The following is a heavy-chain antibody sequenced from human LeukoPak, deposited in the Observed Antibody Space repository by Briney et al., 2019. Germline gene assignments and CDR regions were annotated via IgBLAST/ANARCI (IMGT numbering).Heavy chain of an antibody. CDR2: LYVNGSP. Sequence: SETLSLTCTVSGDSISSAYWGCIRQSAGKGLEYIVRLYVNGSPNSNPSLKSRVTMSLDTSKNQFSLKLSSVTAADTAVYYCASHVEQQSGNNWLDPWGQGTLVTVSS. CDR3: ASHVEQQSGNNWLDP. D-gene: IGHD6-13*01. CDR1: GDSISSAY. V-gene: IGHV4-4*07. J-gene: IGHJ5*02.